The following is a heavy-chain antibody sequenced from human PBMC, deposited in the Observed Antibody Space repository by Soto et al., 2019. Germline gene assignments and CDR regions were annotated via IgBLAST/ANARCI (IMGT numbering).Heavy chain of an antibody. Sequence: GGSLRLSCAPSGFSFNDYAMYWVRQAQGQGLEWVAIISSDGHHQFYLDNLRGRFTVSRDNSKNTLYLQMNSLRPEDTAVYYCSRGTYYPQSSGLHADYWGPGTVVTVSS. CDR3: SRGTYYPQSSGLHADY. D-gene: IGHD3-22*01. J-gene: IGHJ4*02. CDR1: GFSFNDYA. CDR2: ISSDGHHQ. V-gene: IGHV3-30*03.